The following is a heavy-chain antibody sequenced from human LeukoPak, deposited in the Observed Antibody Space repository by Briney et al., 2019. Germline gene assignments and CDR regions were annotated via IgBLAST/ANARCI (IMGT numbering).Heavy chain of an antibody. Sequence: GASVKVSCKASGYTFTSYDINWVRQATGQGLEWMGWMNPNSGNTGYVQKFQGRVTMTRDTSISTAYMELSNVRSDDTALYYCARAGTESKWGLPRADYYYMDVWGKGTTVTVSS. V-gene: IGHV1-8*01. CDR1: GYTFTSYD. D-gene: IGHD7-27*01. CDR3: ARAGTESKWGLPRADYYYMDV. J-gene: IGHJ6*03. CDR2: MNPNSGNT.